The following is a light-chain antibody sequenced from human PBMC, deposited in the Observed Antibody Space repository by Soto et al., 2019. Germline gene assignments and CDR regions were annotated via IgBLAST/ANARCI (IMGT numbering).Light chain of an antibody. V-gene: IGKV3-15*01. J-gene: IGKJ1*01. CDR1: ESVSSN. CDR3: QEYNTWPWT. CDR2: GAS. Sequence: EIVMTQSPATLSMSPGETATLSCRASESVSSNLAWYRQKPGQAPRLLIYGASSRATGIPARFSGSGSGTEFTLTISSLQSEDFAVCYCQEYNTWPWTFGQGTKVDIK.